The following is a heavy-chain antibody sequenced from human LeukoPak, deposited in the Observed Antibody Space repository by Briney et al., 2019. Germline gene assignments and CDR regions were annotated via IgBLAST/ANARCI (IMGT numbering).Heavy chain of an antibody. CDR2: ISSSSSTI. V-gene: IGHV3-48*01. J-gene: IGHJ6*02. Sequence: GGSQRLSCAASGFTFSSYSMNWVRQAPGKGLEWVSYISSSSSTIYYADSVKGRFTISRDNAKNSLYLQMNSLRAEDTAVYYCARAAAGRNYYYGMDVWGQGTTVTVSS. D-gene: IGHD6-13*01. CDR3: ARAAAGRNYYYGMDV. CDR1: GFTFSSYS.